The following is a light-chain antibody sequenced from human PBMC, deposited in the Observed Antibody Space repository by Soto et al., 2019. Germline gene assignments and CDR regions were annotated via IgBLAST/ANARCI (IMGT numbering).Light chain of an antibody. CDR3: QQRFSWPLVS. V-gene: IGKV3-11*01. J-gene: IGKJ4*01. Sequence: EIVLTQSPATLSLSPGERATLSCRASHGVSSYLAWYRQKPGQAPRLLIYDASHRATGIPARFSGSGSGTDFTLTISSLEPEDFSLYYCQQRFSWPLVSFGGGTKVEIK. CDR2: DAS. CDR1: HGVSSY.